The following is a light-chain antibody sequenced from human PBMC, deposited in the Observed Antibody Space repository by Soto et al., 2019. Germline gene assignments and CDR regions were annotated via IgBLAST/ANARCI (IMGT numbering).Light chain of an antibody. CDR2: AAS. CDR1: QDIRND. J-gene: IGKJ1*01. V-gene: IGKV1-6*01. CDR3: LQDFNYPWT. Sequence: AIQMTQSPSSLSASVGDRVTITCRASQDIRNDLGGYQQKPGKTPKLLIFAASSLQSGVPSRFSGSGSGTDFTLTISSLQPEDFATYYCLQDFNYPWTFGQGTKVEIE.